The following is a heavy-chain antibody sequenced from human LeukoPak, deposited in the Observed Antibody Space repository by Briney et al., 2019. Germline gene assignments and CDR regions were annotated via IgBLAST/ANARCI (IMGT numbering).Heavy chain of an antibody. D-gene: IGHD3-22*01. CDR3: ASSFYYDSRDY. J-gene: IGHJ4*02. CDR1: GGSISSYS. CDR2: ITPSGST. Sequence: SETLSLTCTVSGGSISSYSWSWIRQPPGKGLEWIGEITPSGSTNYSPSLKSRVSISIDTSKKKLSLRLTSVTAADSAVYYCASSFYYDSRDYWGQGTLVTVSS. V-gene: IGHV4-34*01.